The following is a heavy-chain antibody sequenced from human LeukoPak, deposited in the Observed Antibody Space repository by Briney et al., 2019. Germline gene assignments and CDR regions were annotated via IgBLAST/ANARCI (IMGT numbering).Heavy chain of an antibody. CDR2: IIPIFATA. CDR3: ARGGTYRYGSSDY. Sequence: ASVKVSFKASGGTFSSYAISWVRQAPGQGLEWMGGIIPIFATANYAQKFQGRVTITADESTSTAYMELSSLRASDSAIYYCARGGTYRYGSSDYWGQGTLVTVSS. D-gene: IGHD5-18*01. J-gene: IGHJ4*02. V-gene: IGHV1-69*13. CDR1: GGTFSSYA.